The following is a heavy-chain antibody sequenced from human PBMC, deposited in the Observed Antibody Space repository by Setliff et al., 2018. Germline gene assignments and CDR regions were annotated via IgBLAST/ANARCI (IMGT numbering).Heavy chain of an antibody. CDR1: RYTFSTYD. Sequence: AASVKVSCKASRYTFSTYDIIWVRQATGQGPEWMGCMNPNGGSTGYAQKFQGRVTMTRNTSSSTARTELGSLTTDDTAVYYCARDEASCGGDCYSRGYSDFWGQGTLVTVSS. D-gene: IGHD2-21*01. CDR3: ARDEASCGGDCYSRGYSDF. V-gene: IGHV1-8*02. J-gene: IGHJ4*02. CDR2: MNPNGGST.